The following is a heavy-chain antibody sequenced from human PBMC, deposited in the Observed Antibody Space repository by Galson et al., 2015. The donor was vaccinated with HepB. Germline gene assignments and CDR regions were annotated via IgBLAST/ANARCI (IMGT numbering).Heavy chain of an antibody. CDR3: ASSIAVAGGFDY. J-gene: IGHJ4*02. CDR1: GFTFSSYG. CDR2: IWYDGSNK. V-gene: IGHV3-33*01. D-gene: IGHD6-19*01. Sequence: SLRLSCAASGFTFSSYGMHWVRQAPGKGLEWVAVIWYDGSNKYYADSVKGRFTISRDNSKNTLYLQMNSLRAEDTAVYYCASSIAVAGGFDYWGQGTLVTVSS.